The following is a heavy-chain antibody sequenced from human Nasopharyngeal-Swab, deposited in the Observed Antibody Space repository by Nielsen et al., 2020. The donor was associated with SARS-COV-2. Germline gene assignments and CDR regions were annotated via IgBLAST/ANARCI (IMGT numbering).Heavy chain of an antibody. J-gene: IGHJ4*02. Sequence: SGPTLVKPSQTLTLTCTFSGFSLSTSKVGVSWVRQLPGKALEWIALLYWDDDNRYNPSLKSRITITKDTSKNHVILTMTNMDPVDTATYFCVHSTGWRLDYWGQGTLVTVSS. V-gene: IGHV2-5*02. CDR2: LYWDDDN. CDR1: GFSLSTSKVG. D-gene: IGHD6-19*01. CDR3: VHSTGWRLDY.